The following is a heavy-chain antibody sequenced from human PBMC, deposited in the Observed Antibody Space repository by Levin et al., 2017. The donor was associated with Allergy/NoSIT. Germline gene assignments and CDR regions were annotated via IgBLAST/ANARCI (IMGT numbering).Heavy chain of an antibody. V-gene: IGHV4-59*01. J-gene: IGHJ4*02. D-gene: IGHD4-17*01. Sequence: ASETLSLTCSVSVDSISSYYWSWIRQPPGKGLEWIGYISSSGRTNYNPSLKSRLTISVDTSKSQFSLKLSSVTAADTAVYYCAREQALNYGDYSYFDYWGQGTPVPVSS. CDR2: ISSSGRT. CDR1: VDSISSYY. CDR3: AREQALNYGDYSYFDY.